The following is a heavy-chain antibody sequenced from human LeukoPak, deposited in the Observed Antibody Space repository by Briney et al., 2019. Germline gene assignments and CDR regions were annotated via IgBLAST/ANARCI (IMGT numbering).Heavy chain of an antibody. CDR2: ITTGRGET. V-gene: IGHV1-3*03. CDR3: AIDVVQQLVEEDY. Sequence: GASVKVSCKASGYTFTDYALHWVRQAPGQSLEWMGWITTGRGETRYSQDFQRRITLTRDKSANTVYMDLSDLTSEDTAVYYCAIDVVQQLVEEDYWGQGTLVTVSS. J-gene: IGHJ4*02. CDR1: GYTFTDYA. D-gene: IGHD6-13*01.